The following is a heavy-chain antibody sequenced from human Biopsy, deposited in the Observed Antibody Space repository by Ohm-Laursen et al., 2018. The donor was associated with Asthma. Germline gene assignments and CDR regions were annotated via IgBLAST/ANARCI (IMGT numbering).Heavy chain of an antibody. CDR1: GLTFRNYG. Sequence: LSLTCAASGLTFRNYGMHWVRQAPGKGLEWVALISFDGSTKYFADSVKGRFTISRDNSKNTLYLQMNSLRGADTALYYCVKDIRLQLWGFDSWGQGTLVTVSS. D-gene: IGHD6-13*01. CDR3: VKDIRLQLWGFDS. V-gene: IGHV3-30*18. J-gene: IGHJ4*02. CDR2: ISFDGSTK.